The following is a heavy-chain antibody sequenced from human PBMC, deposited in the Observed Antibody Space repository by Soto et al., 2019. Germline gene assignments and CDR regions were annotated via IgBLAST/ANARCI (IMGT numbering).Heavy chain of an antibody. J-gene: IGHJ3*02. CDR1: GGSISSYY. CDR3: ARETYYYGSGSYPDAFDI. V-gene: IGHV4-59*01. CDR2: IYYSGST. Sequence: QVQLQESGPGLVKPSETLSLTCTVSGGSISSYYWSWIRQPPGKGLEWIGYIYYSGSTNYNPSLKSRVTISVDTSKNQFSLKLSSVTAADTAVYYCARETYYYGSGSYPDAFDIWGQRDNGHRLF. D-gene: IGHD3-10*01.